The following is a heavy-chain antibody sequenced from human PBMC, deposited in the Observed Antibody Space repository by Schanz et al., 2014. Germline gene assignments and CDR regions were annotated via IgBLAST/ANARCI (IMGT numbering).Heavy chain of an antibody. D-gene: IGHD2-2*01. J-gene: IGHJ3*02. Sequence: QVQLVQSGAEVKKPGSSMKVSCKASGGTFNSYTISWVRQARGQGLEWVGRFIPILDVGNYAQQFQGRVTFTADKSTSTAYMELSSLRYEDTALYYCARGTMPGTFDICGQGTMVTVSS. CDR3: ARGTMPGTFDI. CDR2: FIPILDVG. CDR1: GGTFNSYT. V-gene: IGHV1-69*02.